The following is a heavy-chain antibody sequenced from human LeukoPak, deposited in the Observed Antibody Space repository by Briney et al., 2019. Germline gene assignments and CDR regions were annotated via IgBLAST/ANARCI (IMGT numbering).Heavy chain of an antibody. CDR2: IGPHSTFT. CDR3: VREGEGPLSKDFDY. V-gene: IGHV1-2*02. J-gene: IGHJ4*02. Sequence: ASVTVSCKSSGFTFTDHYIHWERQGPGQGLEWMAYIGPHSTFTSSPQEFQGRVTMTRDASMSTAYMELTRLTSDDTAVYYCVREGEGPLSKDFDYWGQGTLVTVSS. D-gene: IGHD2/OR15-2a*01. CDR1: GFTFTDHY.